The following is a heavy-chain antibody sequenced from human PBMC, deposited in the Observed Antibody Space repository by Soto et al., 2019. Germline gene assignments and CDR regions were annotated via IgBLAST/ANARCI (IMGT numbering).Heavy chain of an antibody. CDR2: ISGSGGST. J-gene: IGHJ4*02. V-gene: IGHV3-23*01. CDR3: AKNTRGYSSSRYYFDY. D-gene: IGHD6-6*01. CDR1: GFTFSSYA. Sequence: GGSLRLSCAASGFTFSSYAMSWVRQAPGKGLEWVSAISGSGGSTYYADSVKGRFTISRDNSKNTLYLQMNSLRAEDTAVYYCAKNTRGYSSSRYYFDYWGQGTLGTVSS.